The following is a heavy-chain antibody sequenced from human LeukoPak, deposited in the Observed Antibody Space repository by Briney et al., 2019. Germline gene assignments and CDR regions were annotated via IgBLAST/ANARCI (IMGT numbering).Heavy chain of an antibody. CDR3: ARRYFGVVPNYAFDI. V-gene: IGHV1-18*01. CDR2: ISPYSDET. CDR1: GYTFISYN. J-gene: IGHJ3*02. Sequence: GASVKVSCKTSGYTFISYNITWLRQAPGKGLEWMGWISPYSDETNYVESLQGRLTMTRDTSTSTAFMELRSLKSDDTAVYYCARRYFGVVPNYAFDIWGQGTMVTVSS. D-gene: IGHD3-3*01.